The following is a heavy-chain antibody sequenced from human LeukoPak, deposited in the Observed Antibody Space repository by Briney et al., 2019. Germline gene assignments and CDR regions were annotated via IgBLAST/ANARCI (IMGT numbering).Heavy chain of an antibody. CDR1: GFTFSSYN. V-gene: IGHV3-21*04. Sequence: GGSLRLSCAASGFTFSSYNMNWVRQAPGKGLEWVSSITCSSSYIYYADSVKGRFTISRDNSKNTLYLQMNSLRAKDTAVYYCAKAPGGRFDYWGQGTLVTVSS. CDR2: ITCSSSYI. J-gene: IGHJ4*02. CDR3: AKAPGGRFDY. D-gene: IGHD1-26*01.